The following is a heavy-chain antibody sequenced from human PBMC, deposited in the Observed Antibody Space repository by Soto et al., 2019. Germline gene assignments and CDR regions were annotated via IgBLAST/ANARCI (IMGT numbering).Heavy chain of an antibody. CDR3: AKDRGSSSSWYAYYGMDV. CDR1: GFTFSSYA. D-gene: IGHD6-13*01. CDR2: ISGSGGST. Sequence: EVQLLESGGGLVQPGGSLRLSCAASGFTFSSYAMSWVRQAPGKGLEWVSAISGSGGSTYYADSVKGRFTISRDNSKNTLYLQMNSLRAEDTAVYYCAKDRGSSSSWYAYYGMDVWGQGTTVTVSS. V-gene: IGHV3-23*01. J-gene: IGHJ6*02.